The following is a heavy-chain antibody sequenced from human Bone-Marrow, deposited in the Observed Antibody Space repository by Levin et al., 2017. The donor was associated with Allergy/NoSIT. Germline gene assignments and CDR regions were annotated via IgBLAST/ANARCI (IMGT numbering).Heavy chain of an antibody. D-gene: IGHD2-15*01. V-gene: IGHV3-30-3*01. CDR1: GFTFSSYA. CDR2: ISYDGSNK. CDR3: ARALWDQGCSGGSCYFGGDFDY. J-gene: IGHJ4*02. Sequence: GESLKISCAASGFTFSSYAMHWVRQAPGKGLEWVAVISYDGSNKYYADSVKGRFTISRDNSKNTLYLQMNSLRAEDTAVYYCARALWDQGCSGGSCYFGGDFDYWGQGTLVTVSS.